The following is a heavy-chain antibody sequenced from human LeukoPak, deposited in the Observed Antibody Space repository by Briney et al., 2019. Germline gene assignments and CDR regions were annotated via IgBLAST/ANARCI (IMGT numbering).Heavy chain of an antibody. J-gene: IGHJ5*02. CDR2: ISAYNGNT. CDR1: GYTFTSYG. V-gene: IGHV1-18*01. Sequence: ASVKVSCKASGYTFTSYGISWVRQAPGQGLEWMGWISAYNGNTNYAQKLQGRVTMTTDTSTSTAYMELRSLRSAETAVYYCAREARSWGYRFDPWGQGTLVTVSS. CDR3: AREARSWGYRFDP. D-gene: IGHD5-12*01.